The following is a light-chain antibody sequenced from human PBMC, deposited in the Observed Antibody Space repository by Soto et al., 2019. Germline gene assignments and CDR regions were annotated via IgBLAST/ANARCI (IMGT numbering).Light chain of an antibody. CDR3: MQASQLLT. CDR1: QSLVHSDGTTY. CDR2: KVS. Sequence: DVVMTQSPLSSPVTLGQPASISCRSNQSLVHSDGTTYLSWLQQRPGQPPRLLIYKVSTRFAGVPDRFSGSAAGTDFTLRISRVEAEDVVVYYFMQASQLLTFGPGTRVEI. J-gene: IGKJ3*01. V-gene: IGKV2-24*01.